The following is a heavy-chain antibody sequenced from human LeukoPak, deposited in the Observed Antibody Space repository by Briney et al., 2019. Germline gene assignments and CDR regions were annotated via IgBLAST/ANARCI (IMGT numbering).Heavy chain of an antibody. CDR2: ISSGSEK. J-gene: IGHJ4*02. CDR3: ARDLELSAVYYFDS. V-gene: IGHV3-30*04. Sequence: GRSLRLSCEASGFTFSIFPIHWVRQAPGKGLEWVALISSGSEKYYAESVKGRFTISRDNSQNMLYLQMNSLRADDTAVYYCARDLELSAVYYFDSWGQGTLVIVSS. CDR1: GFTFSIFP. D-gene: IGHD3-3*01.